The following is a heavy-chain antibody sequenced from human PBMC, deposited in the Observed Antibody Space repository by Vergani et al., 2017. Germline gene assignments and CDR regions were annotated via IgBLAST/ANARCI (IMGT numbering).Heavy chain of an antibody. V-gene: IGHV4-61*02. J-gene: IGHJ3*02. CDR1: GYPLTSDFFY. CDR3: AGGCARNRCPTRGTFEI. Sequence: QVQLQESGPGSVKPSQTLSLPFSVSGYPLTSDFFYWTWIRQPAGTRGEWIGRVHSSGSTHYNPSLEGRVSVSMDTAKNEFSLDLQSVTAADTAVYFCAGGCARNRCPTRGTFEIWGRGTLVTVSS. D-gene: IGHD4/OR15-4a*01. CDR2: VHSSGST.